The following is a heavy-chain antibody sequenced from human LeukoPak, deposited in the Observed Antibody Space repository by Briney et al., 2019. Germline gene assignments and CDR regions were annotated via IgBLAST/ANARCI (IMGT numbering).Heavy chain of an antibody. V-gene: IGHV3-23*01. J-gene: IGHJ4*02. D-gene: IGHD5-24*01. CDR1: GFTFSSYA. CDR3: ARDRDEGGSYLGY. Sequence: GGSLRLSCAASGFTFSSYAMSWVRQAPGKGLEWVSAISGSGGSTYYADSVKGRFTISRDNSKNTLYLQMNSLRAEDTAVYYCARDRDEGGSYLGYWGQGTLVTVSS. CDR2: ISGSGGST.